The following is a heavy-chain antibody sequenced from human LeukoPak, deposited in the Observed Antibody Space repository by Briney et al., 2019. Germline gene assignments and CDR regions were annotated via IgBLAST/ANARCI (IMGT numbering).Heavy chain of an antibody. J-gene: IGHJ4*02. V-gene: IGHV4-59*01. Sequence: SETLSLTCTVSNGAMSTYYWNWIRQSPEKGLEWIGYIHYSGRTNYYPSLKSRLSMSIDTSKNQFSLNLSSVTAADTAVYFCAKAPDLQLSFPQFDSWGQGTLVTVSS. CDR3: AKAPDLQLSFPQFDS. CDR1: NGAMSTYY. CDR2: IHYSGRT. D-gene: IGHD3-16*02.